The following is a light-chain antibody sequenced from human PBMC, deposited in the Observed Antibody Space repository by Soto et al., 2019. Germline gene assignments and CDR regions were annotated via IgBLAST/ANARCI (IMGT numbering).Light chain of an antibody. CDR3: QQYNNWPPIT. CDR1: QSVRSNY. CDR2: GAS. J-gene: IGKJ5*01. V-gene: IGKV3-20*01. Sequence: EIVLTQSPGTLSLSPGERATLSCRASQSVRSNYLAWYQQKPGRAPRLLIYGASSRATGIPDRFSGSGSGTDFTLTISRLEPEDFAVYYCQQYNNWPPITFGQGTRLEIK.